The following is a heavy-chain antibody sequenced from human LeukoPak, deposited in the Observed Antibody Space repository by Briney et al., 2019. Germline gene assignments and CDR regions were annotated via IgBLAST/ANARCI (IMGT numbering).Heavy chain of an antibody. D-gene: IGHD6-13*01. CDR2: ISAYNGNT. CDR1: GYTFTGYY. J-gene: IGHJ6*02. V-gene: IGHV1-18*04. Sequence: ASVKVSCKASGYTFTGYYMHWVRQAPGQGLEWMGWISAYNGNTNYAQKLQGRVTMTTDTATSTAYIELRRLRSDHTAVYYCARRAGYSSSWNQYYYYYGMDVWGQGTTVTVSS. CDR3: ARRAGYSSSWNQYYYYYGMDV.